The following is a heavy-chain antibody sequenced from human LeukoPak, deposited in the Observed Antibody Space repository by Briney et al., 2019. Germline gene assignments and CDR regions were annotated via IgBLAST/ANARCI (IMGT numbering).Heavy chain of an antibody. Sequence: PSETLSLTCAVSGYSISSGYYWGWIRQPPGKGLEWIGSIYHSGSTYYNPSLKSRVTISVDTSKNQFSLKLSSVTAADTAVYYCASLDSSGYWPYWGQGTLVTVSS. CDR3: ASLDSSGYWPY. CDR2: IYHSGST. V-gene: IGHV4-38-2*01. D-gene: IGHD3-22*01. CDR1: GYSISSGYY. J-gene: IGHJ4*02.